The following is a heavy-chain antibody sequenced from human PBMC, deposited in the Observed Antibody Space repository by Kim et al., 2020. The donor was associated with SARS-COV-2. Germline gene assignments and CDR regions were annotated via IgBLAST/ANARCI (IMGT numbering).Heavy chain of an antibody. CDR3: AKGGDSSGWYGLGYFDY. J-gene: IGHJ4*02. D-gene: IGHD6-19*01. V-gene: IGHV3-23*01. Sequence: VKGRFTISRDNSKNTLYLQMNSLRAEDTAVYYCAKGGDSSGWYGLGYFDYWGQGTLVTVSS.